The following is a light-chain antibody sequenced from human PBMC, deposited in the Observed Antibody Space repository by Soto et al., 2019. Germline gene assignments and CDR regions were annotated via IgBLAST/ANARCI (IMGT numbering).Light chain of an antibody. CDR1: QSVSSY. CDR2: DTS. V-gene: IGKV3-11*01. CDR3: QQRSNWQYT. J-gene: IGKJ2*01. Sequence: EIVLTQSPATLYLSPGERATLSCRASQSVSSYSAWYQQKPGQAPRLLIYDTSNRATGIPARFSGSGSGTDFTLTISGLEPEDFAVYYCQQRSNWQYTFGLGTRLEIK.